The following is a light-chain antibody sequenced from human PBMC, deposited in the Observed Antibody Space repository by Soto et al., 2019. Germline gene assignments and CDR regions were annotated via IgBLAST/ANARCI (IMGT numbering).Light chain of an antibody. Sequence: DIQMTQSPSSVSASVGDRVTITCRASQCISTYLGWYQQKPGKAPKSLIYSASSLQSGVPSKFSGVGSGTEFTLTITDMQPDDFATYYCQQYYRYPWTFGQGTKVEI. V-gene: IGKV1-16*02. J-gene: IGKJ1*01. CDR3: QQYYRYPWT. CDR2: SAS. CDR1: QCISTY.